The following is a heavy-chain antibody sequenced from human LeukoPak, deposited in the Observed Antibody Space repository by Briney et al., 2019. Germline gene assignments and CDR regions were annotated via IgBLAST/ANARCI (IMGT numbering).Heavy chain of an antibody. CDR1: GGSFSGYY. J-gene: IGHJ6*02. CDR3: ASQSIAVSYYYYGVDV. V-gene: IGHV4-34*01. Sequence: PSETLSLTCAVYGGSFSGYYWSWIRQPPGKGLEWIGEINHSGSTNYNPSLKSRVTTSVDTSKNQFSLKLSSVTAADTAVYYCASQSIAVSYYYYGVDVWGQGTTVTVSS. CDR2: INHSGST. D-gene: IGHD6-19*01.